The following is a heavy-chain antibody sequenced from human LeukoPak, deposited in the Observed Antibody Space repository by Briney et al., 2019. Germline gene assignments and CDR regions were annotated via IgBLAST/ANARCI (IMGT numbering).Heavy chain of an antibody. D-gene: IGHD6-19*01. J-gene: IGHJ4*02. CDR2: ISGSGGST. CDR1: GFTFSSYA. V-gene: IGHV3-23*01. Sequence: GGSLRLSCAASGFTFSSYAMSWVRQAPGKGLEWVSAISGSGGSTYYADSVKGRFTISRDNSKNTLFLQMNSPRAEDTAVYYCAKYSSGWSCLDYWGQGTLVTVSS. CDR3: AKYSSGWSCLDY.